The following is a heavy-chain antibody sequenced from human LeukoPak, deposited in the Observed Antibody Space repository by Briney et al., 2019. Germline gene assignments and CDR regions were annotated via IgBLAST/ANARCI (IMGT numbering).Heavy chain of an antibody. D-gene: IGHD5-12*01. Sequence: GGSLRLSCAASGFTFNNYVIPWVRKPPGRGLEWVAFFRYDGNHEYYADSVKGRFTFSRDNSKNTLLLQMNSLRTEDTAVYYCASRPTGFDWGPFDYWGQGTLVTVSS. CDR3: ASRPTGFDWGPFDY. J-gene: IGHJ4*02. CDR2: FRYDGNHE. CDR1: GFTFNNYV. V-gene: IGHV3-30*02.